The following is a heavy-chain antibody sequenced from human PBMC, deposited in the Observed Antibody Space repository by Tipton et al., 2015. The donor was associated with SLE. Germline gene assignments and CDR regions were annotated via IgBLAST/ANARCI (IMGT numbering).Heavy chain of an antibody. V-gene: IGHV4-39*07. CDR2: MYYSGST. CDR3: ARDRGIAAAGNDAFDI. CDR1: GGSISSHY. J-gene: IGHJ3*02. Sequence: TLSLTCTVSGGSISSHYWGWIRQPPGKGLEWIGSMYYSGSTYYNPSLKSRVTISVDTSKNQFSLKLSSVTAADTAVYYCARDRGIAAAGNDAFDIWGQGTMVTVSS. D-gene: IGHD6-13*01.